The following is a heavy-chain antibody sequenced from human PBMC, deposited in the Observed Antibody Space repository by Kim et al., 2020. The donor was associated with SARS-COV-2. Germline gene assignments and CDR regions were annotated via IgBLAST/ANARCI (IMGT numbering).Heavy chain of an antibody. CDR3: ASGASPFGEYSGLVWFDP. V-gene: IGHV4-39*01. CDR1: GGSISSSSYY. D-gene: IGHD3-10*01. J-gene: IGHJ5*02. Sequence: SETLSLTCTVSGGSISSSSYYWGWIRQPPGKGLEWIGSIYYSGSTYYNPPLKSRVTISVDTSKNQFSLKLSSVTAADTAVYYCASGASPFGEYSGLVWFDPWGQGTLVTVSS. CDR2: IYYSGST.